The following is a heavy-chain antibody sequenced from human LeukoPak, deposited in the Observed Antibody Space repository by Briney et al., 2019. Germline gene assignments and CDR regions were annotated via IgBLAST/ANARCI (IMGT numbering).Heavy chain of an antibody. D-gene: IGHD3-3*01. CDR2: INHSGST. J-gene: IGHJ4*02. CDR3: ARRRRFLEWFNAATWFDY. V-gene: IGHV4-34*01. CDR1: GDSISSGAYY. Sequence: PSETLSLTCVVSGDSISSGAYYWSWIRQPPGKGLEWIGEINHSGSTNYNPSLKSRVTISVDTSKNQFSLKLSSVTAADTAVYYCARRRRFLEWFNAATWFDYWGQGTLVTVSS.